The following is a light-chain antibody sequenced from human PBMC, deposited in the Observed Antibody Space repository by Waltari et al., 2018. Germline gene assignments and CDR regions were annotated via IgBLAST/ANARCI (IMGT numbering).Light chain of an antibody. V-gene: IGKV3-11*01. CDR1: QSVDIY. Sequence: ETVLTQSPATLSLSPGERATLSCRASQSVDIYLAWYQQKPGQAPRLLIYDASNRAAGIPARFSGSGSGTDFTLTIRSLEPEDFAVYYCQQRKIWPPITFGQGTRLEIK. CDR2: DAS. CDR3: QQRKIWPPIT. J-gene: IGKJ5*01.